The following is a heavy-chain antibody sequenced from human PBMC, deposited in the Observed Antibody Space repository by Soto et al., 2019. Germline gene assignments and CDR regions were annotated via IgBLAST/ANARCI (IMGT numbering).Heavy chain of an antibody. CDR2: IIPILGIA. CDR3: ARGSVTTYYSYGMDV. Sequence: QVQLVQSGAEVKKPGSSVKVSCKASGGTFSSYTISWVRQAPGQGLEWMGRIIPILGIANYAQKFQGRVTITADKSTSTAYMELSSLRSEDTAVYYCARGSVTTYYSYGMDVWGQGTTVTVSS. CDR1: GGTFSSYT. J-gene: IGHJ6*02. D-gene: IGHD1-1*01. V-gene: IGHV1-69*02.